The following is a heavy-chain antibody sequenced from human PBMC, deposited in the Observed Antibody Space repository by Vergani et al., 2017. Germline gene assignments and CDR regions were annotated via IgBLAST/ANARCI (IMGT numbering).Heavy chain of an antibody. CDR3: AKDLLRSPFRYGDYVAFDY. J-gene: IGHJ4*02. Sequence: QVQLVESGGGVVQPGRSLRLSCAASGFTFSSYGMHWVRQAPGKGLEWLAVISYDGSNKYYADSVKGRFTISRDNSKNTLYLQMNSLRAEDTAVYYCAKDLLRSPFRYGDYVAFDYWGQGTLVTVSS. CDR1: GFTFSSYG. D-gene: IGHD4-17*01. CDR2: ISYDGSNK. V-gene: IGHV3-30*18.